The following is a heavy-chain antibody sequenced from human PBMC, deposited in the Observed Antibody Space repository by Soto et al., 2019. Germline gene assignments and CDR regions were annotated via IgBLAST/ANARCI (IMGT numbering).Heavy chain of an antibody. CDR3: VAVGGWLPDY. J-gene: IGHJ4*02. D-gene: IGHD6-19*01. Sequence: EVELVESGGALVQPGGSLRLSCAASRLTLSSYWMNWIRQAPGKGLEWVAIIKQDGSEKLYLDSVKGRFTISRDNAKNSVYLQMDSLRGEDTAVYYCVAVGGWLPDYWGQGTLVSVSS. V-gene: IGHV3-7*01. CDR2: IKQDGSEK. CDR1: RLTLSSYW.